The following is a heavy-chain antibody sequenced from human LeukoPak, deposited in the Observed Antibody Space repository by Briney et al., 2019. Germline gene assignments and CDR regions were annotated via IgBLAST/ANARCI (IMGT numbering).Heavy chain of an antibody. CDR3: VRHQEGMVRAVLYYMDV. CDR2: IYYTGNT. CDR1: VNTISTSDNN. J-gene: IGHJ6*03. D-gene: IGHD3-10*01. Sequence: WETLSLTCSVFVNTISTSDNNWGGIRQPPGKGLEWMGGIYYTGNTYYNPSLKSRVTISVDTSKNQFSLKLSSVTAADTAVYYCVRHQEGMVRAVLYYMDVWGTGTTVTISS. V-gene: IGHV4-39*01.